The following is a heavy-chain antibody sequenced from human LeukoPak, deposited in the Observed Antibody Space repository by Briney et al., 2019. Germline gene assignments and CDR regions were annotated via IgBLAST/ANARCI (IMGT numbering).Heavy chain of an antibody. Sequence: SETLSLTCTVSGGSVSSGNYYWSWIRQPQGKGLGWIGFMSNSGHTDSKASLKSRVTLSVDPSKNQFSPKLKSVTAADTAVYFCARVSVAGTGVDYWGQGTLVTVSS. CDR1: GGSVSSGNYY. CDR3: ARVSVAGTGVDY. CDR2: MSNSGHT. V-gene: IGHV4-61*01. D-gene: IGHD6-13*01. J-gene: IGHJ4*02.